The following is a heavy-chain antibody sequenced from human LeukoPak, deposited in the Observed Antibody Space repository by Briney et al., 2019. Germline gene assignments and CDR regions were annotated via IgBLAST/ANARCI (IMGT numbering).Heavy chain of an antibody. CDR3: VGVGATTGKIETLDY. Sequence: SETLSLTCTVSGGSITSYYWGWIRQPPGKGLEWIGSIYYSGSTYYNPSLKSRVTISVDTSKNQFSLKLSSVTAADTAVYYCVGVGATTGKIETLDYWGQGTLVTVSS. CDR2: IYYSGST. CDR1: GGSITSYY. D-gene: IGHD1-26*01. J-gene: IGHJ4*02. V-gene: IGHV4-39*07.